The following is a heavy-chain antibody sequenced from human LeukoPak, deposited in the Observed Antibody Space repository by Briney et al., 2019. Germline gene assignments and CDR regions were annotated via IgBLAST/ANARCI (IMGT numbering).Heavy chain of an antibody. CDR3: AAYYYDSSGSYYFDY. Sequence: SVKVSCKASGGTFSSYAISCVRQVPGQGLEWIGWIVVGSGNTNYAQKFQERVTITRDMSTSAAYMELSSLRSEDTAVYYCAAYYYDSSGSYYFDYWGQGTLVTVSS. J-gene: IGHJ4*02. CDR1: GGTFSSYA. V-gene: IGHV1-58*02. D-gene: IGHD3-22*01. CDR2: IVVGSGNT.